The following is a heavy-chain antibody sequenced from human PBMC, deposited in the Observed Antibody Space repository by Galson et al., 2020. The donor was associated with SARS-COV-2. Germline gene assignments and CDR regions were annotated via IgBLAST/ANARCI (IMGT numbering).Heavy chain of an antibody. J-gene: IGHJ2*01. V-gene: IGHV4-38-2*01. CDR3: ARQGVNMIVLVTVPGWFFDL. D-gene: IGHD2-21*02. Sequence: SETLSLTCAVSGYSVSTTNYWGWVRLAPGKGLEWIGSIYPNGRTYYNPSLEIRVTISVDTSRNQFSLTLASVTAADTAFYYCARQGVNMIVLVTVPGWFFDLWGRGTLVTVSS. CDR1: GYSVSTTNY. CDR2: IYPNGRT.